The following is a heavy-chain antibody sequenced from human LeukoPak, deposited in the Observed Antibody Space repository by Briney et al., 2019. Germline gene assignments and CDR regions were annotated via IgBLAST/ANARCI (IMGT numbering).Heavy chain of an antibody. Sequence: SETLSLTCAVSGGSISSGGYSWSWIRQPTGKCLEWIGYIYHSGSTYYNPSLKSRVTISVDRSKNQFSLKLSSVTAADTAVYYCARGAQWFGELFDYWGQGTLVTVSS. D-gene: IGHD3-10*01. CDR1: GGSISSGGYS. V-gene: IGHV4-30-2*01. CDR3: ARGAQWFGELFDY. CDR2: IYHSGST. J-gene: IGHJ4*02.